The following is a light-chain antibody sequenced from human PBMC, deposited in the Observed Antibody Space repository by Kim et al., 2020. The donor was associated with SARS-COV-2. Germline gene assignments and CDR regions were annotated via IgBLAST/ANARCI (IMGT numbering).Light chain of an antibody. J-gene: IGLJ3*02. Sequence: PRGTVTLTCGSSTGAVTGSHYPYWLQQKPSQAPRTLIYGTTSKYSWTPARFSGSLLGGKAALTLSGAQPEDEAEYYCLLAYSGTRVFGGGTQLTVL. V-gene: IGLV7-46*01. CDR1: TGAVTGSHY. CDR2: GTT. CDR3: LLAYSGTRV.